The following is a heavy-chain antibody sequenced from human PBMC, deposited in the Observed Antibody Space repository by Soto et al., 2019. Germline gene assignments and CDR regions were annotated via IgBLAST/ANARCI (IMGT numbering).Heavy chain of an antibody. J-gene: IGHJ5*02. Sequence: GESLKISCKGSGYRFASYWIGWVRQMPGKGLEWVGISYPGDSDTKYSPSFEGPVTISADKSISTAYLQWNSLQASDTAMYYCATRIAHKVPSSSRPTSPWLDPWGQGTLVTVSS. V-gene: IGHV5-51*01. D-gene: IGHD1-1*01. CDR1: GYRFASYW. CDR3: ATRIAHKVPSSSRPTSPWLDP. CDR2: SYPGDSDT.